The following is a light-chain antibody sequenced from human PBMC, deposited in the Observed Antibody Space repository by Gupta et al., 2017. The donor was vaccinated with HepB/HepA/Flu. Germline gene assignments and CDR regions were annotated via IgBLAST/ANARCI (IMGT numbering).Light chain of an antibody. CDR3: SSYTSSSNNYV. V-gene: IGLV2-14*03. J-gene: IGLJ1*01. CDR2: DVS. Sequence: QSALTQPASVSGSPGQSITISCTGTSSDVGDYKYVSWYQQHPGKAPKLMIYDVSSRPPGVSTRFSGSKSGNTASLTISGLQAEDEADYYCSSYTSSSNNYVFGAGTKVTVL. CDR1: SSDVGDYKY.